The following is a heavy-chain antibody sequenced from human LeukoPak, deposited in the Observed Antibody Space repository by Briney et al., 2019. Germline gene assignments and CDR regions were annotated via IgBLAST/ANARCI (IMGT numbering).Heavy chain of an antibody. CDR1: GFTFSDYY. J-gene: IGHJ4*02. CDR2: ISSSSSYI. V-gene: IGHV3-11*06. D-gene: IGHD2-2*01. Sequence: GGSLRLSCAASGFTFSDYYMSWIRQAPGKGLEWVSSISSSSSYIYYADSVKGRFTISRDNAKNSLYLQMNSLRAEDTAVYYCASLDPQGYCSSTSCPPDYWGQGTLVTVSS. CDR3: ASLDPQGYCSSTSCPPDY.